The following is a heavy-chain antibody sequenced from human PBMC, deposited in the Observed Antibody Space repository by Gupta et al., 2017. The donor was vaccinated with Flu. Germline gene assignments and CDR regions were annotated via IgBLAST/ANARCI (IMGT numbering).Heavy chain of an antibody. D-gene: IGHD6-25*01. J-gene: IGHJ6*02. CDR3: ARVGTVAASLDV. V-gene: IGHV4-34*01. CDR1: GGSFSGYY. Sequence: QVQLQQWGAGLLKPSETLSLTCAVYGGSFSGYYWSWIRQPPGKGLEWIGEINHSGSTNYNPSLKSRVTISVDTSKNQFSLKLSSVTAADTAVYYCARVGTVAASLDVWGQGTTVTVSS. CDR2: INHSGST.